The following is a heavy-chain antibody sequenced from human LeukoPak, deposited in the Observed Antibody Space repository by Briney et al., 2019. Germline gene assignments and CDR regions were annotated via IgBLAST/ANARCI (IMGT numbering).Heavy chain of an antibody. Sequence: ASVEVSCKASGYTFTGYYMHWVRQAPGQGLEWMGWINPNSGGTNYAQKFQGRVTMTRDTSISTAYLQWSSLKASDTAMYYCARGSGLHGSGSYFDYWGQGTLVTVSS. D-gene: IGHD3-10*01. CDR1: GYTFTGYY. CDR3: ARGSGLHGSGSYFDY. J-gene: IGHJ4*02. CDR2: INPNSGGT. V-gene: IGHV1-2*02.